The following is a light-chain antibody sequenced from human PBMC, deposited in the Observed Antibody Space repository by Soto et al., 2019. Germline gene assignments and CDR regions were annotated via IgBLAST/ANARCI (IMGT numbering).Light chain of an antibody. Sequence: EIVLTQSPGTLSLSPGERATLSCRASQSVSSSYLAWYQQKPGQAPRLLIYGASSRATDIPDRFSGSGSGTDFTLTISSLQSEDFAVYYCQQYNSWPPWTFGQGTKVEIK. CDR2: GAS. V-gene: IGKV3-20*01. J-gene: IGKJ1*01. CDR1: QSVSSSY. CDR3: QQYNSWPPWT.